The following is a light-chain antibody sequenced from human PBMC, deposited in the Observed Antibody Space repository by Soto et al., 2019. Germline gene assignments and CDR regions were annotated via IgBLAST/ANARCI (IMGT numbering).Light chain of an antibody. CDR2: DAS. CDR3: QQRSSWPLT. Sequence: EVVMTQSPATLSVSPGERATLSCRASQSVSSNLVWYQQKPGQAPRLLIYDASTRATGIPARFSGSGSGTDFTLTISSLEPEDFAVYYCQQRSSWPLTFGGGTKVEIK. V-gene: IGKV3-11*01. CDR1: QSVSSN. J-gene: IGKJ4*01.